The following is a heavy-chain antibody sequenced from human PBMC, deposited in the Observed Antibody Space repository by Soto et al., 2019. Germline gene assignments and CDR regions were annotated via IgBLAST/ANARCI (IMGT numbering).Heavy chain of an antibody. CDR1: GGTFSSYA. D-gene: IGHD3-16*02. CDR3: ARGDYVWGSYRPYGMDV. CDR2: IIPIFGTA. Sequence: QVQLVQSGAEVKKPGSSVKVSCKASGGTFSSYAISWVRQAPGQGLGWMGGIIPIFGTANYAQKFQGRVTITADESTSTAYMELSSLRSEDTAVYYCARGDYVWGSYRPYGMDVWGQGTTVTVSS. V-gene: IGHV1-69*12. J-gene: IGHJ6*02.